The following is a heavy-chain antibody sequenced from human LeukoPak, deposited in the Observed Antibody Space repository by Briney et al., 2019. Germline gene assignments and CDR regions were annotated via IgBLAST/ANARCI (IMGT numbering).Heavy chain of an antibody. Sequence: GGSLRLSCAASGFTFSDYYMSWIRQAPGKGLERVSYISSSGSTIYYADSVKGRFTISRDNAKNSLYLQMNSLRAEDTAVYYCARHVVVVAATPWDWGQGTLVTVSS. V-gene: IGHV3-11*01. CDR2: ISSSGSTI. J-gene: IGHJ4*02. CDR3: ARHVVVVAATPWD. D-gene: IGHD2-15*01. CDR1: GFTFSDYY.